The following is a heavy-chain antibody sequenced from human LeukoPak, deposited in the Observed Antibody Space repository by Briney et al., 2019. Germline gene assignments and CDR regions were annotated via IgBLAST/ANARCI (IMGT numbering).Heavy chain of an antibody. CDR2: INPNSGGT. CDR1: GYTFTGHF. J-gene: IGHJ4*02. V-gene: IGHV1-2*02. Sequence: GASVKVSCKASGYTFTGHFMHWVRQAPGQGLEWMGWINPNSGGTNSAQKFQGRVTMTRDTSISTAYMELTRLRPDDTAVYYCARDSPSFDFWGQGTLVTVSS. CDR3: ARDSPSFDF.